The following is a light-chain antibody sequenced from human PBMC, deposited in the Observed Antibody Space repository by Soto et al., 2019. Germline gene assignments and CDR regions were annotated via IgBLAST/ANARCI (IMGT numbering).Light chain of an antibody. J-gene: IGLJ2*01. Sequence: QSVLTQPPSVSGAPGQRVTISCTGSNSKIGAGYDVNWYQHLPGTAPKLLIYGDTIRPSGVPDRFSGSKSATSASLAIAGLQVEDEGDYYCQSYDSSLSGPVLFGGGTQLTVL. CDR3: QSYDSSLSGPVL. CDR1: NSKIGAGYD. CDR2: GDT. V-gene: IGLV1-40*01.